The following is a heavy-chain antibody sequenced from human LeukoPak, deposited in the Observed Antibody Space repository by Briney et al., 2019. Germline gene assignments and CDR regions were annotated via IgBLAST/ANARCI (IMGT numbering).Heavy chain of an antibody. J-gene: IGHJ4*02. D-gene: IGHD1-26*01. CDR2: IYHSGST. V-gene: IGHV4-38-2*02. Sequence: SETLSLTCTVSGYSISSGYYWGWIRQPPGKGLEWIGSIYHSGSTYYNPSLKSRVTISVDTSKSQFSLRLSSVTAADTAVYYCARDLSGGSYLYWGQGTLVTVSS. CDR1: GYSISSGYY. CDR3: ARDLSGGSYLY.